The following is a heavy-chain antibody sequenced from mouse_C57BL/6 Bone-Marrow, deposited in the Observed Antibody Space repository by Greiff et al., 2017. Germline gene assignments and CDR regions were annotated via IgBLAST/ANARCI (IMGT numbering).Heavy chain of an antibody. CDR2: ISDGGSYT. D-gene: IGHD1-1*01. CDR3: AREEERFFDY. CDR1: GFTFSSYA. J-gene: IGHJ2*01. V-gene: IGHV5-4*01. Sequence: DVMLVESGGGLVKPGGSLKLSCAASGFTFSSYAMSWVRQTPEKRLEWVATISDGGSYTYYPDNVKGRFTISRDNAKNNLYLQMSHLKSEDTAMYYCAREEERFFDYWGQGTTLTVSS.